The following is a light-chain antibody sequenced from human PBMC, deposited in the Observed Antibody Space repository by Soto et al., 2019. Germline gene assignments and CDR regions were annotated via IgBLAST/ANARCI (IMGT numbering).Light chain of an antibody. CDR2: GAS. Sequence: EIVLTQSPGTLSLSPGERATLSCRASQSVSSSYLAWYQQKPGQAPRLLIYGASSRATGIPDRFSGSGSGTGFPLTISRLEPEECAVYYCQQYGSSRYTCGQGTKLEIK. J-gene: IGKJ2*01. CDR1: QSVSSSY. CDR3: QQYGSSRYT. V-gene: IGKV3-20*01.